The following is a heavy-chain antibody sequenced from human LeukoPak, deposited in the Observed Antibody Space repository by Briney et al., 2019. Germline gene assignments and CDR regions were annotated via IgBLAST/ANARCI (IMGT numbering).Heavy chain of an antibody. D-gene: IGHD6-13*01. Sequence: SETLSLTCTVSGGSISSCYWSWIRQPAGQGLEWIGRIYASVSTNYNPSLTSRVTMSVDTSKNQFSLKLSSVTAADTAVYYCARDQDGGCSSTWGQGTLVTVSS. CDR3: ARDQDGGCSST. CDR2: IYASVST. J-gene: IGHJ5*02. V-gene: IGHV4-4*07. CDR1: GGSISSCY.